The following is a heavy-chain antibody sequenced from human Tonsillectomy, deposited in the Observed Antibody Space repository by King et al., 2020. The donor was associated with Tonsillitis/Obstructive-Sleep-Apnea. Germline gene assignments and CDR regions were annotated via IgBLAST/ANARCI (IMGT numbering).Heavy chain of an antibody. CDR1: GASISSSSYY. V-gene: IGHV4-39*01. CDR3: GRQTTDFEYEYARRPYYFDS. D-gene: IGHD2-8*01. J-gene: IGHJ4*02. CDR2: FFYSGST. Sequence: LQLQESGPGLVKPSETLSLTCAVSGASISSSSYYLGWIRQPPGKGLEWIGSFFYSGSTYYNPSLKSRLTISVDTSKNPFSLRLSSVTAADTAVYYCGRQTTDFEYEYARRPYYFDSWGQGTLVTVSS.